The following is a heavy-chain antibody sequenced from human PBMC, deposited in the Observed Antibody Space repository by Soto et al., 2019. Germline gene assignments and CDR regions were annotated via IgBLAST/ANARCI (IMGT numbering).Heavy chain of an antibody. J-gene: IGHJ4*02. D-gene: IGHD5-12*01. CDR1: GYTFTGCY. CDR2: INPNSGGT. Sequence: ASVKVSCKASGYTFTGCYMHWVRQSPGQGLEWMGWINPNSGGTNYAQKFQGWVTMTRDTSISTAYMELSRLRSDDTAVYYCARDGMATINRPFDYWGQGALVTVSS. CDR3: ARDGMATINRPFDY. V-gene: IGHV1-2*04.